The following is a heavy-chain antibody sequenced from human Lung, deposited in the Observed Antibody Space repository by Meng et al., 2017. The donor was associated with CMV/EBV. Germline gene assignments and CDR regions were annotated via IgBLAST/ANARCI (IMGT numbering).Heavy chain of an antibody. V-gene: IGHV1-8*03. J-gene: IGHJ6*02. D-gene: IGHD6-19*01. CDR1: GYTFTSYD. CDR2: MNPNSGNT. Sequence: ASVXVSCKASGYTFTSYDINWVRQATGQGLEWMGWMNPNSGNTGYAQKFQGRVTITRNTPISTAYMELSSLRSEDTAVYYCARGLVSSGWWKYYYYGMDVWXQGTTVTVSS. CDR3: ARGLVSSGWWKYYYYGMDV.